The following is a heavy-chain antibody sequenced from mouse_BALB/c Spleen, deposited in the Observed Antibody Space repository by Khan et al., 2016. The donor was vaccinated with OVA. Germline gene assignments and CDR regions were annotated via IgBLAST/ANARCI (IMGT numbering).Heavy chain of an antibody. Sequence: QMQLEESGAELVRPGSSVKISCKASGYSFSRSWMNWVKQRPGQGLEWIGQIYPGNGDTNYNGKFKGKATLTADKSSSTAYMQLSSLTAEDYAVYFGTRWGGDGFTYWGQGTLVTVSA. CDR1: GYSFSRSW. V-gene: IGHV1-80*01. CDR2: IYPGNGDT. D-gene: IGHD2-13*01. J-gene: IGHJ3*01. CDR3: TRWGGDGFTY.